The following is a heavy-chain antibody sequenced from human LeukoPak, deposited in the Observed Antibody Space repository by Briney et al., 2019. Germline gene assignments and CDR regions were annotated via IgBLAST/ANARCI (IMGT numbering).Heavy chain of an antibody. CDR2: INHSGST. J-gene: IGHJ6*03. CDR1: GGSFSGYY. Sequence: PETLSLTCAVYGGSFSGYYWSWIRQPPGKGLEWIGEINHSGSTNYSPSLKRRVTISVDTSKNQFSPKLSSVTAADTAVYYCARGEWQWLGGYYYMDVWGKGTTVAVSS. CDR3: ARGEWQWLGGYYYMDV. D-gene: IGHD6-19*01. V-gene: IGHV4-34*01.